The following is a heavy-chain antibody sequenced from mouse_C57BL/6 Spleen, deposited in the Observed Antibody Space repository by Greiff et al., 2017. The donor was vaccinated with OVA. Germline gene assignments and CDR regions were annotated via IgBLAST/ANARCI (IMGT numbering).Heavy chain of an antibody. CDR3: ARSTAQASYAMDY. Sequence: QVQLQQPGAELVKPGASVKLSCKASGYTFTSYWMQWVKQRPGQGLEWIGEIDPSDSYPNYNQKFKGKATLTVDTSSSTAYMQLSSLTSEDSAVYYCARSTAQASYAMDYWGQGTSVTVSS. J-gene: IGHJ4*01. CDR2: IDPSDSYP. CDR1: GYTFTSYW. V-gene: IGHV1-50*01. D-gene: IGHD3-2*02.